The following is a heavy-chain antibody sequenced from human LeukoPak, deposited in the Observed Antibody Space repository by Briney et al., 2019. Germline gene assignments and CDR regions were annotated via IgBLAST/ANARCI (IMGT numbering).Heavy chain of an antibody. Sequence: GGSLRLSCAASGFTFSDYYMSWFRRAPGKGLVWVSLINSDGSSTNYADSVKGRFTISRDNAKNTLYLQMNSLRAEDTAVYYCARDYGDAFDVWGQGTMVTVSS. D-gene: IGHD4-17*01. V-gene: IGHV3-74*01. CDR2: INSDGSST. CDR3: ARDYGDAFDV. CDR1: GFTFSDYY. J-gene: IGHJ3*01.